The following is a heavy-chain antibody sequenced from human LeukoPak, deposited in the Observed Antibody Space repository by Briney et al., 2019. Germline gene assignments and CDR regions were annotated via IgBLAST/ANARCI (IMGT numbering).Heavy chain of an antibody. Sequence: SETLSLTCTVSGYSISSGYYWGWIRQPPGKGLEWIGSIYHSGSTYYNPSLKSRVTISVDTSKNQFSLKLSSVTAADTAVYYCARALKVTYYYDSSGYRLGHYFDYWGQGTLVTVSS. V-gene: IGHV4-38-2*02. D-gene: IGHD3-22*01. CDR2: IYHSGST. CDR1: GYSISSGYY. CDR3: ARALKVTYYYDSSGYRLGHYFDY. J-gene: IGHJ4*02.